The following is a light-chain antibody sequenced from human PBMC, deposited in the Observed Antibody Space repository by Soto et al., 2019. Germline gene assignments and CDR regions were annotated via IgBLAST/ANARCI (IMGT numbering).Light chain of an antibody. CDR1: SSNIGPGFD. CDR2: GNS. Sequence: QSVLTQPPSVSGAPGQTVTISCAGSSSNIGPGFDVHWYQQVSGAAPKLLIYGNSNRPSGDPDRFSGSRSGTSASLAIPGLPPEDEADYYCQSYDSSLRGSVFGPGTKVTI. J-gene: IGLJ1*01. CDR3: QSYDSSLRGSV. V-gene: IGLV1-40*01.